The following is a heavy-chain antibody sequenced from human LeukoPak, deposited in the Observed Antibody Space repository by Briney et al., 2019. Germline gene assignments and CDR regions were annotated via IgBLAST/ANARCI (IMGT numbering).Heavy chain of an antibody. D-gene: IGHD3-9*01. J-gene: IGHJ4*02. V-gene: IGHV3-30*03. CDR1: GFTFSIYS. Sequence: GGSLRLSCAASGFTFSIYSLTWVRQAPGTGLEWVAVISYDGSDKYYADSVKGRFTISRDNSKNTLYLQMGSLRAEDMAVYYCARSVANDILTGYEVDYWGQGTLVTVSS. CDR2: ISYDGSDK. CDR3: ARSVANDILTGYEVDY.